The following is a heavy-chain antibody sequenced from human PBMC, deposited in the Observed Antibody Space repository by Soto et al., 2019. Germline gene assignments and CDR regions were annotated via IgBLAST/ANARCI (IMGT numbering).Heavy chain of an antibody. D-gene: IGHD3-10*01. Sequence: EVQLLESGGGLVQRGGSLRLSCAASGFTFSSYAMSWVRQAPGKGLEWVSAITGSGDSTYYADSVKGRFTISRDNSKNTMYLQMNSLRAEDTAFYYCAKRPGRYGGAFDIWGQGTMVTVSS. CDR3: AKRPGRYGGAFDI. CDR2: ITGSGDST. J-gene: IGHJ3*02. V-gene: IGHV3-23*01. CDR1: GFTFSSYA.